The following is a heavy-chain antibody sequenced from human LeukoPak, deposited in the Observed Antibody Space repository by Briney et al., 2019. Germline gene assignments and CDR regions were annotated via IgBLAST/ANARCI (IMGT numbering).Heavy chain of an antibody. D-gene: IGHD1-26*01. J-gene: IGHJ4*02. Sequence: SETLSLTCTVSGGSVNTYYWSLIRQSAGKGLEWIGHISTSGSTTYNPSLKSRVTMSVDTSKNQFSLKLSSVTAADTAVYYCAREATIVGATIIWGQGTLVTVSS. V-gene: IGHV4-4*07. CDR2: ISTSGST. CDR1: GGSVNTYY. CDR3: AREATIVGATII.